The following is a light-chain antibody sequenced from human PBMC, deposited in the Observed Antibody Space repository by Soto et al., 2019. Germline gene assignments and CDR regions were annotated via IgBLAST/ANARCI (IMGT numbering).Light chain of an antibody. J-gene: IGLJ1*01. Sequence: QSVLTQPPSVSGAPGQRVTISCTGSSSNIGAGYDVHWFQQHPGRAPKLLIYGDRHRPSGVPDRFSGSKSGTSASLAITVLLPEDEADYYCQSYDCPFYVFGTGTKVTVL. CDR1: SSNIGAGYD. CDR2: GDR. V-gene: IGLV1-40*01. CDR3: QSYDCPFYV.